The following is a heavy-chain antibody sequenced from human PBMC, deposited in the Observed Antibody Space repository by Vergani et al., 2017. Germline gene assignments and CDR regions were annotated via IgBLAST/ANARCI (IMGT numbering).Heavy chain of an antibody. CDR1: GYTFTSYY. D-gene: IGHD3-16*02. J-gene: IGHJ6*02. CDR2: INPSGGSK. CDR3: AREGFGGVIVPFYYGMDV. V-gene: IGHV1-46*01. Sequence: QVQLVQSGAEVKKPGASVKVSCKASGYTFTSYYMHWVRQAPGQGLEWMGIINPSGGSKSYAQKFQGRVTMTRDTSTSTVYMELTSLRSEDTAVYYCAREGFGGVIVPFYYGMDVWGQGTTVTVSS.